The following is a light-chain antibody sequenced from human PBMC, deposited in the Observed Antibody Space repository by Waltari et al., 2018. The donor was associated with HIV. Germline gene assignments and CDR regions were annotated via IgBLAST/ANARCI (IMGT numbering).Light chain of an antibody. CDR2: LAS. CDR3: LQGLRAPFA. J-gene: IGKJ2*01. CDR1: DSLLHGNNKRY. Sequence: DILINQSPPSLSVTPGELASISCRPPDSLLHGNNKRYYIDWYVQRAGQTPRLLIFLASNRASGVPARFVCSGSGTNFTLKINEVAPEEGGTYYCLQGLRAPFAFGQGT. V-gene: IGKV2-28*01.